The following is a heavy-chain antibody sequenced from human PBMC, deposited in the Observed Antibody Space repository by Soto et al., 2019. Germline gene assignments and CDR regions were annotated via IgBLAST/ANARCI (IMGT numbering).Heavy chain of an antibody. Sequence: EVQLAESGGGMVQPGGSLRLSCVASGFTFSSYDMHWVRQAPGKGLEYVSSISSNGGTTYYGNSVKGRFTISRDNSKNTLYLQMGSLRAEGMAVYYCVRRVSGNYDYWGQGTRVTVSS. J-gene: IGHJ4*02. CDR2: ISSNGGTT. CDR3: VRRVSGNYDY. V-gene: IGHV3-64*01. CDR1: GFTFSSYD. D-gene: IGHD1-7*01.